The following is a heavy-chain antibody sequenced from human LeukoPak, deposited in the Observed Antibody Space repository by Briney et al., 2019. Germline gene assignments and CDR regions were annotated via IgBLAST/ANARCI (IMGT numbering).Heavy chain of an antibody. CDR2: ISSSSSSTI. J-gene: IGHJ4*02. Sequence: PGGSLRLSCAASGFTFSSYSMNWVRQAPGKGLEWVSYISSSSSSTIYYADSVKGRFTISRDNAKNSLYLQMNSLRAEDTAVYYCASTAMAVADYWGQGTLVTVSS. V-gene: IGHV3-48*01. CDR3: ASTAMAVADY. CDR1: GFTFSSYS. D-gene: IGHD6-19*01.